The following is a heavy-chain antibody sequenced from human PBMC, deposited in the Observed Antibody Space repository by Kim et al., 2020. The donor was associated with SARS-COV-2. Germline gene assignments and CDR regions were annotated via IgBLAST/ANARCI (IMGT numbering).Heavy chain of an antibody. Sequence: SVKVSCKASGGTFSSYAISWVRQAPGQGLEWMGRIIPILGIANYAQKFQGRVTITADKSTSTAYMELSSLRSEDTAVYYCARVAMVRGVTQDRYYYYYGMDVWGQGTTVTVSS. D-gene: IGHD3-10*01. J-gene: IGHJ6*02. V-gene: IGHV1-69*04. CDR1: GGTFSSYA. CDR3: ARVAMVRGVTQDRYYYYYGMDV. CDR2: IIPILGIA.